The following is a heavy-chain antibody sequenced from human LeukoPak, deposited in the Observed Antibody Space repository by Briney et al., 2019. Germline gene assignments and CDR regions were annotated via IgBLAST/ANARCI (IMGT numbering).Heavy chain of an antibody. D-gene: IGHD3-3*01. J-gene: IGHJ4*02. CDR3: AKGAGVGFDY. V-gene: IGHV3-30*02. CDR2: IQYDGSNK. CDR1: GFTFSDYY. Sequence: GGSLRLSCVGSGFTFSDYYMSWIRQAPGKGLEWVTFIQYDGSNKYYANSVKGRFTISRDNSKNTLFLQMNSLTAADTAIYYCAKGAGVGFDYWGQGTLVTVSS.